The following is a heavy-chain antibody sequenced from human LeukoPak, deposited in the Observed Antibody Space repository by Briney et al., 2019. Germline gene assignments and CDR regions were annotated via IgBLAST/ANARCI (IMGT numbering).Heavy chain of an antibody. CDR2: LYSGADT. CDR3: ARVGDHYHWYFDL. J-gene: IGHJ2*01. Sequence: PGGSLTLSCAASGFSVGTKYMNWVRQAPGKGLEWVSILYSGADTYYTDSVKGRFTISRDSSKNTLFLHMNSLRADDTAIYYCARVGDHYHWYFDLWGRGTRVSASS. D-gene: IGHD3-10*01. CDR1: GFSVGTKY. V-gene: IGHV3-53*01.